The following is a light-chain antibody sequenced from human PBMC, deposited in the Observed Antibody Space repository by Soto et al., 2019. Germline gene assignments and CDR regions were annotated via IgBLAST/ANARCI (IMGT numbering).Light chain of an antibody. Sequence: QSVLTQPPSVSAAPGQKVTISCSGTSSNIGNNYVSWYQQVPGTAPKFLIYDNNERPSGIPDRFSASKSGASATLAITGLQTGDEADYYCGTWDSSLSAVVFGGGTKVTVL. CDR1: SSNIGNNY. V-gene: IGLV1-51*01. CDR2: DNN. CDR3: GTWDSSLSAVV. J-gene: IGLJ3*02.